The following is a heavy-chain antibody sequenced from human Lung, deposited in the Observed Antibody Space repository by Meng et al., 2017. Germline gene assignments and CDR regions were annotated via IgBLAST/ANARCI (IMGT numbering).Heavy chain of an antibody. D-gene: IGHD3-10*01. J-gene: IGHJ4*02. CDR3: ARERHSTIIRGVIDF. Sequence: QAQLHQSGAGPLRPSENLALPRAVYWGSISGSYWSWIRQSPAKGLELIGKINHGGSTNYNPSLESRVTISVDTPKNQFSLRLTSMTVADTAVYYCARERHSTIIRGVIDFWGQGALVTVSS. CDR1: WGSISGSY. V-gene: IGHV4-34*01. CDR2: INHGGST.